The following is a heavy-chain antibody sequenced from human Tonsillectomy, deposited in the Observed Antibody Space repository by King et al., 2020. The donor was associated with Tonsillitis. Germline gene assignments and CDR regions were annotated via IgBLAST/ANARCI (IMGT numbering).Heavy chain of an antibody. D-gene: IGHD3-3*01. CDR2: IHYSGST. Sequence: QLQESGPGLVKPSETLSLTCTVAGGSINNYYWSWIRPHPGEGLDWIGFIHYSGSTNYNPSLKIRVTISVDTSKNPFSLRLSSVTAADTAVYYCARLSRFLEWLPDYWGQGTLVTVSS. CDR3: ARLSRFLEWLPDY. J-gene: IGHJ4*02. V-gene: IGHV4-59*01. CDR1: GGSINNYY.